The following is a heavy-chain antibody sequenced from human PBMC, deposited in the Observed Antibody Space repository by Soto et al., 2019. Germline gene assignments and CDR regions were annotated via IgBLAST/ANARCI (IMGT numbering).Heavy chain of an antibody. J-gene: IGHJ4*02. D-gene: IGHD6-13*01. CDR1: GGSISSYS. V-gene: IGHV4-4*07. CDR3: ARDSIAAAGTADY. Sequence: SLTCTFSGGSISSYSWSWTRQPAGKGLEWIGRIYTSGSTNYNPSLKSRVTMSVDTSKNQFSLKLSSVTAADTAVYYCARDSIAAAGTADYCGQGTLVTVSS. CDR2: IYTSGST.